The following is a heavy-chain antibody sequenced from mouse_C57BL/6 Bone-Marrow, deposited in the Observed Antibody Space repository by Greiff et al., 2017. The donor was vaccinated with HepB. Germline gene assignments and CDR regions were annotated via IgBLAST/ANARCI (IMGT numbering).Heavy chain of an antibody. CDR2: IHPNSGST. Sequence: VQLQQPGAELVKPGASVKLSCKASGYTFTSYWMHWVKQRPGQGLEWIGMIHPNSGSTNYNEKFKSKATLTVDKSSSTAYMQLSSLTSEDSAVYYCAREGGSSYYFDYWGRGTTLTVSS. CDR1: GYTFTSYW. CDR3: AREGGSSYYFDY. D-gene: IGHD1-1*01. V-gene: IGHV1-64*01. J-gene: IGHJ2*01.